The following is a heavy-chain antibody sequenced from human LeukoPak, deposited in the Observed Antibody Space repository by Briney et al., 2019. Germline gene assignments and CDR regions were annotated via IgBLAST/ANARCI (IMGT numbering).Heavy chain of an antibody. Sequence: GGSLRLSCAASGFTFSSYWMSWVRQAPGKGLEWVANIKQDGSEKYYVDSVKGRFTISRDNAKNSLYLQMNSLRAEDTAVYYCARDHLPRRYDFSSGYRTSVYFDYWGQGTLVTVSS. V-gene: IGHV3-7*01. CDR3: ARDHLPRRYDFSSGYRTSVYFDY. CDR1: GFTFSSYW. J-gene: IGHJ4*02. D-gene: IGHD3-3*01. CDR2: IKQDGSEK.